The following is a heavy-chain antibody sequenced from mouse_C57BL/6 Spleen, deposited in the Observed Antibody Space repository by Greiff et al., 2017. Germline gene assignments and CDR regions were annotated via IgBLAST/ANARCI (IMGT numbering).Heavy chain of an antibody. V-gene: IGHV8-8*01. CDR1: GFSLTTFGMG. J-gene: IGHJ2*01. D-gene: IGHD2-13*01. Sequence: QVTLKVSGPGILQPSQTLSLTCSFSGFSLTTFGMGVGWIRPPSGMGLEWLAHIWWDDDKYYNPALKSQLTISKDTSKNHVFLKIANVGTADTATYYCSRIAGEGDYFDYWGQGTTLTVSS. CDR2: IWWDDDK. CDR3: SRIAGEGDYFDY.